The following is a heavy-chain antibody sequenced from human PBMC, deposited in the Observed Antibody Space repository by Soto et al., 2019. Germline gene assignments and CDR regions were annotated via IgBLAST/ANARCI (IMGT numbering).Heavy chain of an antibody. CDR3: AKGLAGSSWYGIHY. CDR2: ISGSGGST. D-gene: IGHD6-13*01. J-gene: IGHJ4*02. V-gene: IGHV3-23*01. Sequence: GGSLRLSCAASGFTFSTYAMSWVRQAPGKGLEWVSAISGSGGSTYYADSVKGRFTIPRGNSKNTLYLQMNSLRAEDTAVYYCAKGLAGSSWYGIHYWGQGTLVTVSS. CDR1: GFTFSTYA.